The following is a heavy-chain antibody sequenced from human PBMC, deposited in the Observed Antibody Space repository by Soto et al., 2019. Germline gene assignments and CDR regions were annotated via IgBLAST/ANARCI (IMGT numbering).Heavy chain of an antibody. Sequence: KTSETLSLTCSVSGDSVSSDAYYWTWIRQPPGKTLEWVGFILSSGGTSTNPSLRSRLSMSVDTSRNQFSMRLTSVTAADTGVYFCAKGFSSGLYVDSWGRGTLVTVSS. V-gene: IGHV4-61*08. D-gene: IGHD6-19*01. J-gene: IGHJ4*02. CDR2: ILSSGGT. CDR3: AKGFSSGLYVDS. CDR1: GDSVSSDAYY.